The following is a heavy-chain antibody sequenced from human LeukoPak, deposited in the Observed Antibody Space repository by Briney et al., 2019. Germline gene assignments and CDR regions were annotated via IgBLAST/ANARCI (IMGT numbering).Heavy chain of an antibody. V-gene: IGHV3-30-3*01. Sequence: PGGSLRLSCAASGFIFSSYAMHWVRQTSGKGLEWVAVISYDGSNKYYADSVKGRFTISRDNSKNTLYLQMNSLRAEDTAVYYCAVGRQWLVPDCFDYWGQGTLVTVSS. J-gene: IGHJ4*02. CDR1: GFIFSSYA. CDR2: ISYDGSNK. D-gene: IGHD6-19*01. CDR3: AVGRQWLVPDCFDY.